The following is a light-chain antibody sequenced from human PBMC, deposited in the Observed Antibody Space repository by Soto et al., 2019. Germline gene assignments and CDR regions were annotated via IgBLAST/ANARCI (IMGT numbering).Light chain of an antibody. CDR1: TSDVGYSDH. CDR2: HVS. J-gene: IGLJ2*01. Sequence: QSALTQPASVSGSPGQSITVSCTGTTSDVGYSDHVSWYQQHPGTAPKLMIYHVSYRPSGVANRFSGSKSGNTASLTISGLQADDEADYYCTSYTSSSTLVVFGGGTKLTVL. V-gene: IGLV2-14*03. CDR3: TSYTSSSTLVV.